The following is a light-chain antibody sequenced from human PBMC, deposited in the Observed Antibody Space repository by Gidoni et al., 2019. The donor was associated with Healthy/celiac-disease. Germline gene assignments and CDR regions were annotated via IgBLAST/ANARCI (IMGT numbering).Light chain of an antibody. CDR2: AAS. J-gene: IGKJ4*01. CDR1: QSISSY. Sequence: QSPFSLSASVGDRVTITCRASQSISSYLNWYQQKPGKAHKLLIYAASSLQSEVPSRFSGSGSGTDFTLTISSLQPEDFATYYCQQSYSTPFTFGGGTKVEIK. V-gene: IGKV1-39*01. CDR3: QQSYSTPFT.